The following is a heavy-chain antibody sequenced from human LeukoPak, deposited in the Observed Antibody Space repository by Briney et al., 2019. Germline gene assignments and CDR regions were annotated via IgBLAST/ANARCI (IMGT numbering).Heavy chain of an antibody. CDR3: ARDAAAGRPRGYGMDV. CDR2: ISGSGGST. CDR1: GFTFSSYA. Sequence: GGSLRLSCAASGFTFSSYAMSWVRQAPGKGLEWVSAISGSGGSTYYADSVKGRFTISRDNSKNTLYLQMNSLRAEDTAVYYCARDAAAGRPRGYGMDVWGQGTTVTVSS. D-gene: IGHD6-13*01. J-gene: IGHJ6*02. V-gene: IGHV3-23*01.